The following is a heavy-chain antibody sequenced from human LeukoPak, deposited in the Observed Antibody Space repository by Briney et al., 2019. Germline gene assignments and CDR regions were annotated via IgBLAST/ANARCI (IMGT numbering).Heavy chain of an antibody. CDR3: ARKVAAPDY. CDR2: ISGGGVST. J-gene: IGHJ4*02. D-gene: IGHD6-19*01. Sequence: GGSLRLSCAASGFTFSTYGMSWVRQAPEKGLQWVSAISGGGVSTYYADSVRGRFTISRDNSKNTLYLQMNSLRAEDTAVYYCARKVAAPDYWGQGTLVTVSS. CDR1: GFTFSTYG. V-gene: IGHV3-23*01.